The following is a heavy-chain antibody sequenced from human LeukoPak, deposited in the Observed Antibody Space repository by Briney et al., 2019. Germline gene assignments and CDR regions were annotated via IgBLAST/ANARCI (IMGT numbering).Heavy chain of an antibody. CDR2: IISNGSST. D-gene: IGHD1-26*01. CDR3: ARDPYSGSYGDYYYYYMDV. CDR1: GFTFSSYW. J-gene: IGHJ6*03. V-gene: IGHV3-74*01. Sequence: GGSLRLSRAASGFTFSSYWMHWVRQTPGKGLVWVSRIISNGSSTTYADSVKGRFTISRDNAENSLYLQMNSLRAEDTAVYYCARDPYSGSYGDYYYYYMDVWGKGTTVTISS.